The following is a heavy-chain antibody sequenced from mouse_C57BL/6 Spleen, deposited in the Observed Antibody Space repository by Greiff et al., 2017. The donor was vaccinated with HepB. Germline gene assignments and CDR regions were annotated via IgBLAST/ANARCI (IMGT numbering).Heavy chain of an antibody. CDR3: ARSAAYYYGSSYFDY. CDR2: IDPSDSYT. J-gene: IGHJ2*01. D-gene: IGHD1-1*01. Sequence: QVQLQQPGAELVMPGASVKLSCQASGYTFTSYWMHWVKQRPGQGLEWIGEIDPSDSYTNYNQKFKGKSTLTVDKSSSTAYMQLSSLTSEYSAVYYCARSAAYYYGSSYFDYWGQGTTLTVSS. V-gene: IGHV1-69*01. CDR1: GYTFTSYW.